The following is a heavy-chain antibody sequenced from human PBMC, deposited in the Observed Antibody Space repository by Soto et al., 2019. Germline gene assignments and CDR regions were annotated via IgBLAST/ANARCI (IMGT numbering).Heavy chain of an antibody. Sequence: GGSLRLSCAASGFTFSSYSMNWVRQAPGKGLEWVSSISSSSSYIYYADSVKGRFTISRDNAKNSLYLQMNSLRAEDTAVYYCARDWVSSSGFDYWGQGTLVTVSS. V-gene: IGHV3-21*01. D-gene: IGHD6-6*01. J-gene: IGHJ4*02. CDR2: ISSSSSYI. CDR3: ARDWVSSSGFDY. CDR1: GFTFSSYS.